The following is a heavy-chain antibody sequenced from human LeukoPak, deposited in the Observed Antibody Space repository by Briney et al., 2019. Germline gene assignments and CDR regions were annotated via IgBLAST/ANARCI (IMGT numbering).Heavy chain of an antibody. V-gene: IGHV1/OR15-1*01. J-gene: IGHJ3*02. D-gene: IGHD3-22*01. CDR3: ARAPYDSSGYPRESAFDI. CDR1: GYIFTDYY. Sequence: EASVKVSCKASGYIFTDYYMHWVRQAPGQELGWMGRINPNSGGTNYAQKFQGRVTMTRDTSISTAYTELSSLRSEDTATYYCARAPYDSSGYPRESAFDIWGQGTMVTVSS. CDR2: INPNSGGT.